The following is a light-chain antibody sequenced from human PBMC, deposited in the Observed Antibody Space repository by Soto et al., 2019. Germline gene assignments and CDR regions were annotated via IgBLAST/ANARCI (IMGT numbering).Light chain of an antibody. V-gene: IGKV1-39*01. Sequence: DIQLTQSPSSPSASVGDRVTITCRASQSIRSYLNWYQQKPGKAPKLLIYAASSLQTGVSSRFSGSGSGTDFTLTISNLQPEDFATYYCQQTSSTPTFGGGTKVEIK. J-gene: IGKJ4*01. CDR2: AAS. CDR1: QSIRSY. CDR3: QQTSSTPT.